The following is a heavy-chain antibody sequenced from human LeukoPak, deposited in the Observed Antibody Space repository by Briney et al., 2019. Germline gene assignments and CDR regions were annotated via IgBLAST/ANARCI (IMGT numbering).Heavy chain of an antibody. CDR2: IYYSGST. CDR3: ARATYDSSAFDI. V-gene: IGHV4-59*01. J-gene: IGHJ3*02. Sequence: SETLSLTCTVSGGSISSYYWSWIRQPPGKGLEWIGYIYYSGSTNYNPSLKSRVTISVDTSKNQFSLKLSSVTAADTAVYYCARATYDSSAFDIWGQGTMVTVSS. CDR1: GGSISSYY. D-gene: IGHD3-22*01.